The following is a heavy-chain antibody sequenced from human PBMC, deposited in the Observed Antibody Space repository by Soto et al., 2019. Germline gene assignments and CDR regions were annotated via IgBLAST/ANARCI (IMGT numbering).Heavy chain of an antibody. J-gene: IGHJ4*02. CDR2: INTYNSDT. D-gene: IGHD2-15*01. CDR1: GYAFTSYG. Sequence: QVHLVQSGAEVKKPGASLKVSCKASGYAFTSYGMSGVRQAPGQGLEWMGWINTYNSDTNSAPRLQGRITMTTDTSTSTAYMELRSLTSDDTAVYYCVRAERDSCRGGTCFYFDYWGQGPLVSVSS. CDR3: VRAERDSCRGGTCFYFDY. V-gene: IGHV1-18*04.